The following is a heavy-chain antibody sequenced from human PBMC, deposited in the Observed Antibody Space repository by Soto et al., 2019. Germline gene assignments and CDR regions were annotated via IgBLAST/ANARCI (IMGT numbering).Heavy chain of an antibody. J-gene: IGHJ6*02. Sequence: PGESLKISCDGSGYRFANYWIGLVLQMPGKGLEWMGIIYPGDSDTRYSPSFQGQVTISVGKSFSTAYLQWSSLKASDSATYYCARIGDAGRGKYYFYYGLDVWGQGTTVTVSS. CDR1: GYRFANYW. CDR2: IYPGDSDT. V-gene: IGHV5-51*01. D-gene: IGHD3-10*01. CDR3: ARIGDAGRGKYYFYYGLDV.